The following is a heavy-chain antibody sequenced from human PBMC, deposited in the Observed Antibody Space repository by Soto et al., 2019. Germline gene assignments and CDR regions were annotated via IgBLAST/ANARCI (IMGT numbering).Heavy chain of an antibody. V-gene: IGHV2-5*02. CDR3: AHRRPDSNSPEYFFDY. Sequence: QITLKESGPTLVKPTQTLTLTCTFSGFSLSTSGVDVGWIRQPPGKALEWLALIYWDDDKRYKPSLKSRLTITKGTSRNQVVLTMTNMDPLDKATYYCAHRRPDSNSPEYFFDYWGQGTLVTVSS. D-gene: IGHD6-6*01. CDR1: GFSLSTSGVD. J-gene: IGHJ4*02. CDR2: IYWDDDK.